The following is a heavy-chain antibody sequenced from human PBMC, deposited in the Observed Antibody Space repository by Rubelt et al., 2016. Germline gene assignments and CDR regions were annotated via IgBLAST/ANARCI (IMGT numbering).Heavy chain of an antibody. J-gene: IGHJ6*02. Sequence: QVQLQQWGAGLLKPSETLSLTCAVYGGSFSGYYWSWIRQPPGKGLEWIGEINHSGSTNYNPSLKGRVTISVDTSKNQFSLKLSSVTAADTAVYYCACASTSCYSYYYYGMDVWGQGTTVTVSS. V-gene: IGHV4-34*01. CDR3: ACASTSCYSYYYYGMDV. D-gene: IGHD2-2*01. CDR1: GGSFSGYY. CDR2: INHSGST.